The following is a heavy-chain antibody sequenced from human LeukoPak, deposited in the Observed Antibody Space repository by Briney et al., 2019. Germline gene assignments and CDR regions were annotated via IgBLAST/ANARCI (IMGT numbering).Heavy chain of an antibody. CDR1: GFTFSSYA. Sequence: GGSLRLSCAASGFTFSSYAMHWVRQAPGKWLEWVAVISYDGSNKYYADSVKGRFTISRDNSKNTLYLQMNSLRAEDTAVYYCAVASSSWRFDYWGQGTLVTVSS. V-gene: IGHV3-30*04. CDR3: AVASSSWRFDY. J-gene: IGHJ4*02. D-gene: IGHD6-13*01. CDR2: ISYDGSNK.